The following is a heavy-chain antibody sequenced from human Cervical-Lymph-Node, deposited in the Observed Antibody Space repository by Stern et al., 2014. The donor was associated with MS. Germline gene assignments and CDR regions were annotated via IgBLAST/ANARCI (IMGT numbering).Heavy chain of an antibody. D-gene: IGHD2-15*01. CDR1: GFTFSSYA. J-gene: IGHJ4*02. CDR2: IVASGERT. Sequence: EVQLVESGGGLVQPGGTLRLSCVASGFTFSSYAINWVRQAPGKGLRWVSAIVASGERTYYADSVKGRFTISRDNSKSTVHLQMTSLRAEDTAMYFCALLATPTDYWGQGTLVAVSS. V-gene: IGHV3-23*04. CDR3: ALLATPTDY.